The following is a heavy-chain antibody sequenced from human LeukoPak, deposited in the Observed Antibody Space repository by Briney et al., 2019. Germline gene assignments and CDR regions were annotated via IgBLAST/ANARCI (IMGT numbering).Heavy chain of an antibody. CDR2: IKQVGSEK. D-gene: IGHD3-10*01. CDR3: AKSARLVTMVRGVIAAPDYYYYYGMDV. J-gene: IGHJ6*02. Sequence: GGSLRLSCAASGFTFSSYWMSWVRQAPGKGLEWVANIKQVGSEKYYVDSVKGRFTISRDNAKNSLYLQMNSLRAEDTAVYYCAKSARLVTMVRGVIAAPDYYYYYGMDVWGQGTTVTVSS. V-gene: IGHV3-7*03. CDR1: GFTFSSYW.